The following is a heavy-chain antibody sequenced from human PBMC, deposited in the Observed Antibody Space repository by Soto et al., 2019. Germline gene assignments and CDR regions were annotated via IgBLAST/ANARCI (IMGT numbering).Heavy chain of an antibody. Sequence: QVQLVQSGAEVKKPGASVKVSCKASGYTFTSYGISWVRQAPGQGPEWMGWISANNGNTNYARKLQGRATMTTDTPTRTAYLELGSLRSGDAVVYFCARDRGSSALDSWGQGTLVTVSS. D-gene: IGHD1-26*01. J-gene: IGHJ4*02. CDR2: ISANNGNT. V-gene: IGHV1-18*01. CDR3: ARDRGSSALDS. CDR1: GYTFTSYG.